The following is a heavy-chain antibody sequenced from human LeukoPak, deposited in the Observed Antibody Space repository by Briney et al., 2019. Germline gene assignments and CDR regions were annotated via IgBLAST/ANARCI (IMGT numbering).Heavy chain of an antibody. CDR2: IRYDGGKT. CDR3: AASGGGYDWEGQGVAFFDY. D-gene: IGHD5-12*01. Sequence: GGSLRLSCAASGFTFSNYGMYWIRQAPGKGLDWVTFIRYDGGKTYYADSVKGRFTISRDNSKNTLYLQMNSLRAEDTAVYYCAASGGGYDWEGQGVAFFDYWGQGTLVTVSS. CDR1: GFTFSNYG. V-gene: IGHV3-30*02. J-gene: IGHJ4*02.